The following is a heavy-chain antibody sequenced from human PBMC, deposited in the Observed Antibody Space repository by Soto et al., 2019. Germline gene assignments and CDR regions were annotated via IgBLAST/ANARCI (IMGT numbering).Heavy chain of an antibody. CDR2: IKQDGSEK. CDR3: AREDIVVVPAVRRGYSGYDSRYYYYYMDV. Sequence: GGSLRLSCAASGFTFSSYWMSWVRQAPGKGLEWVANIKQDGSEKYYVDSVKGRFTISRDNAKNSLYLQMNSLRAEDTAVYYCAREDIVVVPAVRRGYSGYDSRYYYYYMDVWGKGTTVTVSS. D-gene: IGHD2-2*01. V-gene: IGHV3-7*01. J-gene: IGHJ6*03. CDR1: GFTFSSYW.